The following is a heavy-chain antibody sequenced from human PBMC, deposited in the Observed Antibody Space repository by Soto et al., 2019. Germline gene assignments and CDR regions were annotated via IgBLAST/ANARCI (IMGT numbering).Heavy chain of an antibody. CDR1: GGTFSSYT. V-gene: IGHV1-69*02. Sequence: QVQLVQSGAEVKKPGSSVKVSCKASGGTFSSYTISWVRQAPGQGLEWMGRIIPILGIANYAQKYQGRVTNTANKSTSKDYMKLSSLRSEDTAVYYCARALSSTREGWFDPWGQGTLVTVSS. D-gene: IGHD2-2*01. CDR3: ARALSSTREGWFDP. CDR2: IIPILGIA. J-gene: IGHJ5*02.